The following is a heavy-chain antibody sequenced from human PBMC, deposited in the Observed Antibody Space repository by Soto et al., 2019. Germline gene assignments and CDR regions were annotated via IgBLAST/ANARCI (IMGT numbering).Heavy chain of an antibody. V-gene: IGHV1-69*13. CDR3: ARVTVTTPEYYYYGMDV. D-gene: IGHD4-4*01. Sequence: SVKVSCKASGGTFSSYAISWVRQAPGQGLEWMGGIIPIFGTANYAQKFQGRVTITADESTSTAYMELSSLRSEDTAVYYCARVTVTTPEYYYYGMDVWGQGTTVTVSS. J-gene: IGHJ6*02. CDR2: IIPIFGTA. CDR1: GGTFSSYA.